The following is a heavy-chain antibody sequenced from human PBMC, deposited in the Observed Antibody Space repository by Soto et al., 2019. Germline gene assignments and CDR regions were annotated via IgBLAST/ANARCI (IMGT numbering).Heavy chain of an antibody. CDR2: MNPNSGNT. CDR3: AREWSAPKAYYYYGMDV. CDR1: GYTFTSYD. V-gene: IGHV1-8*01. J-gene: IGHJ6*02. Sequence: GASVKVSCKASGYTFTSYDINWVRQATGQGLEWMGWMNPNSGNTGYAQKFQGRVTMTRNTSISTAYMELSSLRSEDTAVYYCAREWSAPKAYYYYGMDVWGQGTPVTVSS. D-gene: IGHD2-15*01.